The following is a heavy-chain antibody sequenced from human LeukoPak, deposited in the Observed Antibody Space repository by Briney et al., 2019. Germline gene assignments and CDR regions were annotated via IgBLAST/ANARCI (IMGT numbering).Heavy chain of an antibody. V-gene: IGHV6-1*01. CDR2: TYYRSKWYN. D-gene: IGHD3/OR15-3a*01. CDR1: GDSVSSNNAA. J-gene: IGHJ4*02. CDR3: ARSADWDFDY. Sequence: SQSPSLTCGISGDSVSSNNAAWNWIRQSPSRGLEWLGRTYYRSKWYNDYAVSMKGRITINPDTSKNQFSLQLNSVTPEDTAVYYCARSADWDFDYWGQGTLVTVSS.